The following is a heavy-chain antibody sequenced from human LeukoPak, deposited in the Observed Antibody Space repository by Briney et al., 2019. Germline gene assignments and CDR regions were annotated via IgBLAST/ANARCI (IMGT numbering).Heavy chain of an antibody. J-gene: IGHJ6*02. V-gene: IGHV3-23*01. Sequence: GGSLRLSCAASGFTFSSYAMSWVRQAPGKGLEWVSAISGSGGSTYYADSVKGRFTISRDNSKNTLHLQMNSLRAEDTAVYYCAAEVPAAITYGMDVWGQGTTVTVSS. CDR1: GFTFSSYA. CDR2: ISGSGGST. CDR3: AAEVPAAITYGMDV. D-gene: IGHD2-2*01.